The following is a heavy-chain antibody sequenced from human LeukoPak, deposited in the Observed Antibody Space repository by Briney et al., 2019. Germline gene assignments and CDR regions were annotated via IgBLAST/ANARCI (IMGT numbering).Heavy chain of an antibody. CDR3: AKISGWPHYYGVDV. V-gene: IGHV3-23*01. D-gene: IGHD6-19*01. Sequence: GGSLRLSCAASGFSFRSYAMSWVRRAPGKGLEWVSGIIGSGGTTYYADSVKGRFTISRDYSRNTVYLQMNSLKTEDTAVYYCAKISGWPHYYGVDVWGQGTTVTVSS. J-gene: IGHJ6*02. CDR1: GFSFRSYA. CDR2: IIGSGGTT.